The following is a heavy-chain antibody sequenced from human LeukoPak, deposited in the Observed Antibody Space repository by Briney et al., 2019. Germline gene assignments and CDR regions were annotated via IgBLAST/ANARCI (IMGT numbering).Heavy chain of an antibody. CDR3: AKGMTTVTHTPGDY. J-gene: IGHJ4*02. V-gene: IGHV3-23*01. CDR1: GFTFSSYA. D-gene: IGHD4-17*01. Sequence: GGSLRLSCAASGFTFSSYAMSWVRQAPGKGLEWVSAISGSGGSTYYADSVKGRFTISRDTSKNTLYLQMNSLRAEDTAVYYCAKGMTTVTHTPGDYWGQGTLVTVSS. CDR2: ISGSGGST.